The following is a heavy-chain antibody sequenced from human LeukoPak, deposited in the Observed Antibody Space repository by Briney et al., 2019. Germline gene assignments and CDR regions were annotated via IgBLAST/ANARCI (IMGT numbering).Heavy chain of an antibody. CDR3: ARDKTDEYYFDY. CDR1: GYTFTSYG. CDR2: ISAYNGNT. V-gene: IGHV1-18*01. Sequence: ASVKVSCKASGYTFTSYGISWVRQAPGQGLEWMGWISAYNGNTNYAQKLQGRVTMTTDTSTSTAYMELRSLGSDDTAVYYCARDKTDEYYFDYWGQGTLVTVSS. D-gene: IGHD1-1*01. J-gene: IGHJ4*02.